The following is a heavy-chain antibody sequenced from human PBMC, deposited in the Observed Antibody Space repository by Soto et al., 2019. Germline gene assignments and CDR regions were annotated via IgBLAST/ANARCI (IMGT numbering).Heavy chain of an antibody. V-gene: IGHV1-24*01. D-gene: IGHD3-10*01. J-gene: IGHJ6*03. CDR1: GYTLTELS. CDR2: FDPEDGET. Sequence: ASVKVSCKVSGYTLTELSMHWVRQAPGKGLEWMGGFDPEDGETIYAQKFQGRVTMTEDTSTDTAYMELSSLRSEDTAVYYCATAVRDASYYYGSIYYYYYMDVWGKGTTVTVSS. CDR3: ATAVRDASYYYGSIYYYYYMDV.